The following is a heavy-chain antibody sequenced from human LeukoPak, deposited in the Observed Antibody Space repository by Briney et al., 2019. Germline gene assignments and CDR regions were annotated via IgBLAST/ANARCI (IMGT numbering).Heavy chain of an antibody. CDR1: GYTFTSYY. CDR3: ARVLGHPADHFWSGYSPARYYLDY. Sequence: ASVTVSCTASGYTFTSYYMHWVRQAPGQGLEWMGIINPSGGSTSYAQKFQGRVTMTRDTSTSTVYMELSSLRSEDTAVYYCARVLGHPADHFWSGYSPARYYLDYWGQGTLVTVSS. V-gene: IGHV1-46*01. D-gene: IGHD3-3*02. J-gene: IGHJ4*02. CDR2: INPSGGST.